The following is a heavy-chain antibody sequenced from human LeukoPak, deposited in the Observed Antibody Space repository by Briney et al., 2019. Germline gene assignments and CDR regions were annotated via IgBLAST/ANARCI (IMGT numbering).Heavy chain of an antibody. D-gene: IGHD3-10*01. CDR2: IIPIFGTA. CDR3: ARERWSYYGSGSYVSYYYYMDV. CDR1: GYTFTLYG. V-gene: IGHV1-69*13. J-gene: IGHJ6*03. Sequence: SVKVSCKASGYTFTLYGISWVRQAPGQGLEWMGGIIPIFGTANYAQKFQGRVTITADESTSTAYMELSSLRSEDTAVYYCARERWSYYGSGSYVSYYYYMDVWGKGTTVTISS.